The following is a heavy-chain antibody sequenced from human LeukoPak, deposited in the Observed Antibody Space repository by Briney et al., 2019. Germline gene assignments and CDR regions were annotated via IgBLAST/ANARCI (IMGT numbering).Heavy chain of an antibody. V-gene: IGHV1-18*01. CDR1: GYTFTSYG. CDR2: ISAYNGNT. J-gene: IGHJ4*02. CDR3: ARDFGIGSGPAGFDY. D-gene: IGHD2-15*01. Sequence: ASVKVSCKASGYTFTSYGISWVRQAPGQGLEWMGWISAYNGNTNYAQKLQGRVTMTPDTSTSRAYKELRSLRSDDTAVYYYARDFGIGSGPAGFDYWGQGTLVTVSS.